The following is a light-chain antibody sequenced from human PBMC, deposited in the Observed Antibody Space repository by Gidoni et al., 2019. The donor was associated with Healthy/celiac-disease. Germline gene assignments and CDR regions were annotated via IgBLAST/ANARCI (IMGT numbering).Light chain of an antibody. Sequence: SALTQPASESGSAGQPVTIACTRTSSDVGGYNYVSCYQHHPGKAPKLMIYEVSDRPAGVSNRFSGTKSGNTTSLTISVLQAEDEADYHCSSYASSSIVVFGGGTKLTVL. V-gene: IGLV2-14*01. CDR1: SSDVGGYNY. J-gene: IGLJ2*01. CDR2: EVS. CDR3: SSYASSSIVV.